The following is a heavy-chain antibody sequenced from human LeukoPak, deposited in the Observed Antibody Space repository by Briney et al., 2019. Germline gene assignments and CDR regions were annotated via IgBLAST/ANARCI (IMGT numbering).Heavy chain of an antibody. CDR1: GYSISSGYY. CDR3: AGLIRPGWFDP. Sequence: SETLSLTCTVSGYSISSGYYWGWIRQPPGKGLEWIGSIYHSGSTYYNPALTSRVTISVDTSKNQLSLRLSSVTAADTAVYYCAGLIRPGWFDPWGQGTLVTVSS. V-gene: IGHV4-38-2*02. CDR2: IYHSGST. D-gene: IGHD1-14*01. J-gene: IGHJ5*02.